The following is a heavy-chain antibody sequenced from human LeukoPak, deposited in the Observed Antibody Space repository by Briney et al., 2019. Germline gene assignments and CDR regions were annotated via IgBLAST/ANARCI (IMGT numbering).Heavy chain of an antibody. CDR2: ISDYNGNT. CDR1: GYTFTSYG. Sequence: GASVKVSCKASGYTFTSYGISCVRQDPGQALEWMGWISDYNGNTNYAQKLQGSVTMTTDTSTSTAYMELRRIRPDDTAVYFCDRAGTYSSGYYTIYDYWGQGTLVTVSS. CDR3: DRAGTYSSGYYTIYDY. V-gene: IGHV1-18*01. D-gene: IGHD3-22*01. J-gene: IGHJ4*02.